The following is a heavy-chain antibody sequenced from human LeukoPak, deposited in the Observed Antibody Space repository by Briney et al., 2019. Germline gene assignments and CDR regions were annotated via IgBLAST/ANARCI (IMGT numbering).Heavy chain of an antibody. D-gene: IGHD1-14*01. V-gene: IGHV1-69*13. Sequence: ASVKVSCKASGGTFSSYAISWVRQAPGQGLEWMGGIIPIFGTANYAQKFQGRVTITADESTSTAYMELSSLRSEDTAVYYCARVSSPHDFASYYFDYWGQGTLVTVSS. CDR3: ARVSSPHDFASYYFDY. J-gene: IGHJ4*02. CDR2: IIPIFGTA. CDR1: GGTFSSYA.